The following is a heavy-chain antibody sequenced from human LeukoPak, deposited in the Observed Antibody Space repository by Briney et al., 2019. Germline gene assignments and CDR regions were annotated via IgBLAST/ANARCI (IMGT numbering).Heavy chain of an antibody. Sequence: SETLSLTFAVYGGSFSGYYWSWIRQPPGKGLEWIGEINHSGSTNYNPSLKSRVTISVDTSKNQFSLKLSSVTAADTAVYYCARPASSYYYDSSGYMFDYWGQGTLVTVSS. CDR3: ARPASSYYYDSSGYMFDY. CDR2: INHSGST. V-gene: IGHV4-34*01. J-gene: IGHJ4*02. D-gene: IGHD3-22*01. CDR1: GGSFSGYY.